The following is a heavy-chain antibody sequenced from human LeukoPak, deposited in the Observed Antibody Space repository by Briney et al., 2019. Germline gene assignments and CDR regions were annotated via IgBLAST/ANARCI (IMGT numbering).Heavy chain of an antibody. V-gene: IGHV1-2*02. D-gene: IGHD2-2*01. CDR2: INPKSGGT. CDR1: GYTFTSYG. Sequence: GASVKVSCNAAGYTFTSYGISWVRQAPGQGLEWMGWINPKSGGTNYALKFQGRVTMTRDTSISIAYMELSRLTTDDTAVYYCARELVGLNHVDHWGKGTLVTVSS. CDR3: ARELVGLNHVDH. J-gene: IGHJ4*02.